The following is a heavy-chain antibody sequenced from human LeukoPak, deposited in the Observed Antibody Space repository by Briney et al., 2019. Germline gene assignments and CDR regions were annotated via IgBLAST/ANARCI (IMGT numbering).Heavy chain of an antibody. J-gene: IGHJ5*02. CDR3: TGTVGATALSWFDP. V-gene: IGHV4-59*01. D-gene: IGHD1-26*01. CDR1: GGSISGYY. Sequence: SETLSLTCTVSGGSISGYYWSWIRQPPGKGLEWIGYIYYSGSTNYNPSLKSRVTISVDTSKNQFSLKLSSVTAADTAVYYCTGTVGATALSWFDPWGQGTLVTVSS. CDR2: IYYSGST.